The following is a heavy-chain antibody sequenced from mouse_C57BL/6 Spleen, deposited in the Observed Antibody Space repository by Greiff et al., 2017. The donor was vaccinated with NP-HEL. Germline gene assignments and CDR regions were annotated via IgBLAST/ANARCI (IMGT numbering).Heavy chain of an antibody. CDR3: ARRRYDGYYVRYAMDY. V-gene: IGHV1-69*01. CDR2: IDPSDSYT. J-gene: IGHJ4*01. Sequence: QVQLQQPGAELVMPGASVKLSCKASGYTFTSYWMHWVKQRPGQGLEWIGEIDPSDSYTNYNQKFKGKSTLTVDKSSSTAYMQLSSLTSEDSAVYYCARRRYDGYYVRYAMDYWGQGTSVTVSS. CDR1: GYTFTSYW. D-gene: IGHD2-3*01.